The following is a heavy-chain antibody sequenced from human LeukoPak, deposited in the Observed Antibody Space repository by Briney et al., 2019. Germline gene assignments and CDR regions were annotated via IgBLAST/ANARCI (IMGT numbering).Heavy chain of an antibody. J-gene: IGHJ5*02. CDR1: GYTFSSYD. Sequence: ASVKVSCKASGYTFSSYDINWVRQATGQGLEWMGWMNPNSGNTGYAQKFQGRVTMTRNTSISTAYMELSSLTFDDTAVYFCARGRLSPWGFDPWGQGTLVAVSS. CDR2: MNPNSGNT. CDR3: ARGRLSPWGFDP. V-gene: IGHV1-8*01. D-gene: IGHD2-15*01.